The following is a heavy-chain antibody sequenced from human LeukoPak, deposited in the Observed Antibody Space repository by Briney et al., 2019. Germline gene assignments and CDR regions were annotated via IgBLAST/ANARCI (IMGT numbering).Heavy chain of an antibody. J-gene: IGHJ4*02. CDR3: ARDSASGSYTSLGY. CDR1: GYTFTSYG. D-gene: IGHD1-26*01. CDR2: ISAYNGNT. Sequence: GASVKVSCKASGYTFTSYGISWVRQAPGQGLEWMGWISAYNGNTNYAQKFQGRVTMTTDTSTSTAYMELRSLRSDDTAVYYCARDSASGSYTSLGYWGQGTLVTVSS. V-gene: IGHV1-18*01.